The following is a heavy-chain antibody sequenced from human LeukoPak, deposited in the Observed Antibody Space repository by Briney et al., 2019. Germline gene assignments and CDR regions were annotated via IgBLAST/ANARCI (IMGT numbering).Heavy chain of an antibody. CDR3: AKREDSSGWYRGEGFDY. J-gene: IGHJ4*02. CDR2: IKDDGGEE. CDR1: GITISRYW. V-gene: IGHV3-7*03. Sequence: GGSLRVSCVASGITISRYWMNWVRQAPGKGLEWVASIKDDGGEEKYVDTVKGRFTISRDNTKNSVDLQMNSLRAEGTAVYYCAKREDSSGWYRGEGFDYWGQGTLVTVSS. D-gene: IGHD6-19*01.